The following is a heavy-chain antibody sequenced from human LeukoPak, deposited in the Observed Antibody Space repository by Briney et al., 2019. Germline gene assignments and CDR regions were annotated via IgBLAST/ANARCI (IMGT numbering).Heavy chain of an antibody. CDR3: ARYYCSGDSCYNVFDY. V-gene: IGHV7-4-1*02. D-gene: IGHD2-15*01. CDR2: INTNTGNP. J-gene: IGHJ4*02. Sequence: ASVKVSCKASGYTFSSYAMHWVRQAPGQGLDWMGLINTNTGNPTYAQGFTGRFVFSLDTSVSTAYLQISSLRAEDTAVYYCARYYCSGDSCYNVFDYWGQGTLVTVSS. CDR1: GYTFSSYA.